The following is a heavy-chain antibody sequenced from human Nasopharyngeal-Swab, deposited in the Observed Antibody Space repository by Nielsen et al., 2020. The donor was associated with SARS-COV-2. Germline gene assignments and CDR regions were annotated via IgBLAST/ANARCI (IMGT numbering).Heavy chain of an antibody. CDR3: VKDRWAIAGAGSVLDS. J-gene: IGHJ4*02. CDR2: MGWTTNNK. Sequence: SLKISCAASGFTFDAYAMHWIRQAPGKGLEWVSGMGWTTNNKGYADSVKGRFTISGDNARNSLYLEMNSLRAEDTALYYCVKDRWAIAGAGSVLDSWGQGTLVTVSS. V-gene: IGHV3-9*01. D-gene: IGHD6-13*01. CDR1: GFTFDAYA.